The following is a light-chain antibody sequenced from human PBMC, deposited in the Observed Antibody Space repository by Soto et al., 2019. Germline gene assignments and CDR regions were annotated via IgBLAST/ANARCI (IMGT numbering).Light chain of an antibody. CDR2: AAS. V-gene: IGKV1-39*01. CDR1: QSISSY. CDR3: QQSYSTPQT. Sequence: DIQMTQSPSSLSASVGDRVTITCRASQSISSYLNWYQQKPGKAPKLLIYAASSLQSGVPSRFSGSGSGTDFTRTISSLQPEDIATYYCQQSYSTPQTFGHGTKVEIK. J-gene: IGKJ1*01.